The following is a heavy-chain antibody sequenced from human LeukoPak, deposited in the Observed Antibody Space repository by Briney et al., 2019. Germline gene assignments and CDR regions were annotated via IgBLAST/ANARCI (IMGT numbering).Heavy chain of an antibody. CDR2: IYSSGST. J-gene: IGHJ4*02. Sequence: SETLSLTCTVSDGSISSYYWSWIRQPPGKGLEWIGYIYSSGSTNYNPSLKSRVTISVDTSKNQFSLKLSSVTAADTAVYYCARLAPQEVGTSQTYYLDYWGQGTLVTVSS. V-gene: IGHV4-59*01. CDR1: DGSISSYY. D-gene: IGHD1-26*01. CDR3: ARLAPQEVGTSQTYYLDY.